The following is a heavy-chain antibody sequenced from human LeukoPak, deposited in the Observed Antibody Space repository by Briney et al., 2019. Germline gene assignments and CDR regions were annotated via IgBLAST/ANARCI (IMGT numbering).Heavy chain of an antibody. V-gene: IGHV1-69*13. D-gene: IGHD2-2*01. J-gene: IGHJ6*02. CDR2: IIPLFGTA. CDR1: GGTSSNYA. Sequence: SVKVSCKASGGTSSNYAISWVRQAPGQGLEWMGGIIPLFGTANYAQKFQGRVTITADESTNTAYMELSSLRSEDTAVYYCARRGTSCYEDGGGCYYFYYGMDVWGQGTTVTVSS. CDR3: ARRGTSCYEDGGGCYYFYYGMDV.